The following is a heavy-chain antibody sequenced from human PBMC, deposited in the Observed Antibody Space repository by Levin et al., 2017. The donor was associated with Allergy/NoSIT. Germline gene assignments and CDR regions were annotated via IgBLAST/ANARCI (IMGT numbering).Heavy chain of an antibody. V-gene: IGHV1-2*02. J-gene: IGHJ4*02. CDR3: ASGSSINWGFGTGDFDY. CDR2: INPNSGGT. CDR1: GYTFTGYY. D-gene: IGHD7-27*01. Sequence: ASVKVSCKASGYTFTGYYMHWVRQAPGQGLEWMGWINPNSGGTNYAQKFQGRVTMTRDTSISTAYMELSRLRSDDTAVYYCASGSSINWGFGTGDFDYWGQGTLVTVSS.